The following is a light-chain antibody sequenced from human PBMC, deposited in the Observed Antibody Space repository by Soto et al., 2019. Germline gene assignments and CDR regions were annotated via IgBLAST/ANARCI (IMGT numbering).Light chain of an antibody. CDR3: QLYNSYSEA. Sequence: VLKKSAGAVSLTKGERATLSCRASQSVSSSYLVWHQQKPGQAPRLLIYGASSRATGIPDRFSGSGSGTEFTLTISSLQPDDCATYYCQLYNSYSEAFGQGTMVDIK. CDR2: GAS. CDR1: QSVSSSY. V-gene: IGKV3-20*01. J-gene: IGKJ1*01.